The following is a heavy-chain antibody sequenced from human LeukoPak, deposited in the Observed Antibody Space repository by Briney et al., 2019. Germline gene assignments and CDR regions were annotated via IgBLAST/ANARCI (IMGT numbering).Heavy chain of an antibody. CDR3: AKGNGYSYGRYYFDY. CDR1: GFTFSSYA. D-gene: IGHD5-18*01. Sequence: GGSLRLSCAASGFTFSSYAMSWVRPAPGKGLEWVSAISGSGGSTYYADSVKGRFTISRDNSKNTLYLQVNSLRAEDTAVYYCAKGNGYSYGRYYFDYWGQGTLVTVSS. V-gene: IGHV3-23*01. CDR2: ISGSGGST. J-gene: IGHJ4*02.